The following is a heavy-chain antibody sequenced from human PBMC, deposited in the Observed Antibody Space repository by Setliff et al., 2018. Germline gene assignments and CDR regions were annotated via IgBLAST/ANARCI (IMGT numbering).Heavy chain of an antibody. D-gene: IGHD2-2*01. CDR3: AKGKDIVVVPAAMDY. CDR1: GLPFSNSN. CDR2: ISSISNYI. V-gene: IGHV3-21*01. Sequence: PGGSLRLSCVASGLPFSNSNMNWVRQAPGEGLEWVSSISSISNYIYYVGAVKGRFTISRDNAKNSLYLQMNSLRAEDTAVYYCAKGKDIVVVPAAMDYWGQGTLVTVSS. J-gene: IGHJ4*02.